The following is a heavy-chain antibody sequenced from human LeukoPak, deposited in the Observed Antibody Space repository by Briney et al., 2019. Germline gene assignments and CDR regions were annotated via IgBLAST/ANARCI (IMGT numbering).Heavy chain of an antibody. V-gene: IGHV4-59*01. CDR2: ISYSGSA. D-gene: IGHD3-10*01. J-gene: IGHJ5*02. CDR3: ARGQLGSGMDDP. Sequence: PSETLSLTSTVTGVSITSYRWSWIRQPPGKGLEWIGYISYSGSANYNPSLKSRATILLDTSKNQFSLRLTSVTPADTAVYYCARGQLGSGMDDPWGQGTLVTVSS. CDR1: GVSITSYR.